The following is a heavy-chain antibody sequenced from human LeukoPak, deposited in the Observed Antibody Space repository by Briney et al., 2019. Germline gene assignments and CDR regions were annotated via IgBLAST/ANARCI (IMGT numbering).Heavy chain of an antibody. J-gene: IGHJ5*02. V-gene: IGHV3-66*02. D-gene: IGHD7-27*01. CDR3: ARDRAGAQNWAALDP. CDR1: GFTVSNDY. Sequence: GGSLRLSCAASGFTVSNDYMAWVRLDPGKGLEWVSLIYADGTTFYTDSVKGRFTMSRDNFKNTLYLQMNSLRPEDTALYYCARDRAGAQNWAALDPWGQGTLVTVSS. CDR2: IYADGTT.